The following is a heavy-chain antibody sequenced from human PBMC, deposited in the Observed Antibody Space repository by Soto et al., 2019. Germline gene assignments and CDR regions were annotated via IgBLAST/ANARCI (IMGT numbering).Heavy chain of an antibody. CDR2: INSDGSRT. Sequence: LRLSCAASGFTFSSYWMHWVRQAPGKGLVWVSRINSDGSRTNYADSVKGRFTISRDNAKNTLYLQMNSLRAEETAVYYCARGVRGAYGLDIWGQGTMVTVSS. CDR3: ARGVRGAYGLDI. CDR1: GFTFSSYW. V-gene: IGHV3-74*01. D-gene: IGHD2-21*01. J-gene: IGHJ3*02.